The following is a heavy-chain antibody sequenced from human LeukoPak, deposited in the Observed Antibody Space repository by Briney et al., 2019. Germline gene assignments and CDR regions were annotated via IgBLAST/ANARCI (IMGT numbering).Heavy chain of an antibody. CDR1: GFTFSSYA. J-gene: IGHJ6*03. CDR3: AKPSRNSSGWSQYHPNYYMDV. D-gene: IGHD6-19*01. V-gene: IGHV3-23*01. CDR2: ISNSDGNT. Sequence: PGGSLRLSCAASGFTFSSYAMSWVRQAPGKGLEWVSTISNSDGNTYYADSVKGRFTISRDNSKNTLYLQMNSLRAEDTAVYYCAKPSRNSSGWSQYHPNYYMDVWGKGTTVTVSS.